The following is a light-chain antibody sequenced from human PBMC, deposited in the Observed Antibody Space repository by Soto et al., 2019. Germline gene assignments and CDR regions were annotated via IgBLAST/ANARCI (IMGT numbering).Light chain of an antibody. Sequence: EIVLTQSPGTLSLSPGERATLSCRASQSVSSSYLAWYQQKPGQAPRLLIYGTSSRATGIPDRFTGRGSGTDFTLTISILEPADFAVYYCQQYGRSGLTFGGGTKVDIK. V-gene: IGKV3-20*01. CDR3: QQYGRSGLT. CDR1: QSVSSSY. CDR2: GTS. J-gene: IGKJ4*01.